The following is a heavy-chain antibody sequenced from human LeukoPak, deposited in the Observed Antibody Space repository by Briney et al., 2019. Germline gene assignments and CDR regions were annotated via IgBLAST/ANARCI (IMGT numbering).Heavy chain of an antibody. CDR2: IIHSGRT. Sequence: PSETLSLTCAVYGGSFSGYYWSWIRQPPGKGLEWIGEIIHSGRTNYNPSLKSRVTISAETSKNQFSLKLRSVTAADTAVYYCAGGLCGRHCALHYRPQGTLVTVDS. CDR1: GGSFSGYY. D-gene: IGHD2-21*02. CDR3: AGGLCGRHCALHY. V-gene: IGHV4-34*01. J-gene: IGHJ4*02.